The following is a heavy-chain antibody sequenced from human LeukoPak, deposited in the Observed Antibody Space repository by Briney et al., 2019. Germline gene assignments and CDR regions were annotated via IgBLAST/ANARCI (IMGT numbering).Heavy chain of an antibody. D-gene: IGHD3-16*01. CDR3: AMVPGDDYYYYGMDV. V-gene: IGHV1-8*01. CDR1: VYTFTSYD. J-gene: IGHJ6*02. CDR2: MNPNSGNT. Sequence: GASVKVSCKASVYTFTSYDINWVRQAPGQGLEWMGWMNPNSGNTGYAQKFQGRVTMTRNTSISTAYMELSSLRSEDTAVYYCAMVPGDDYYYYGMDVWGQGTTVTVSS.